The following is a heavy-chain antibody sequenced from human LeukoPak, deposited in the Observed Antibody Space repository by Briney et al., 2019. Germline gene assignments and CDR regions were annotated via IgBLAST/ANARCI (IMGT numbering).Heavy chain of an antibody. D-gene: IGHD3-16*01. Sequence: GGSLRLSCAASGFTFSSYEMNWVRQAPGKGPEWVSYISSSGSTIYYADSVKGRFTISRDNAKNSLYLQMSSLRDEDTAVYYCARDRTSVITYYFDYWGQGTLVTVSS. CDR1: GFTFSSYE. CDR2: ISSSGSTI. V-gene: IGHV3-48*03. J-gene: IGHJ4*02. CDR3: ARDRTSVITYYFDY.